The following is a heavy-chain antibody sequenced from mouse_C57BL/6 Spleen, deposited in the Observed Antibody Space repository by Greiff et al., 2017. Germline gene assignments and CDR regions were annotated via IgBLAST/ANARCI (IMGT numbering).Heavy chain of an antibody. J-gene: IGHJ3*01. D-gene: IGHD1-1*01. CDR3: ARQAGIYYYGSSYGNGCAD. Sequence: EVQGVESGGGLVQPGESLKLSCESNEYEFPSHDMSWVRKTPEKRLELVAAINSDGGSTYYPDTMERRFIIPRANTKKTLYLQMGSLMSEDTALYYRARQAGIYYYGSSYGNGCADWGQGTLVTVSA. V-gene: IGHV5-2*01. CDR1: EYEFPSHD. CDR2: INSDGGST.